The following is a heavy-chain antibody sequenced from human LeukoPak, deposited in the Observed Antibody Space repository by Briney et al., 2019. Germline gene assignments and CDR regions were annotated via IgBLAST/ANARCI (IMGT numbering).Heavy chain of an antibody. Sequence: SETLSLTCTVPGYSISSGYYWGWIRQPPGKGLEWIGSIYHSGSTYYNPSLKSRVTISVDTSKNQFSLKLSSVTAADTAVYYCARDKLWFGELYGRGNWFDPWGQGTLVTVSS. V-gene: IGHV4-38-2*02. J-gene: IGHJ5*02. CDR1: GYSISSGYY. CDR2: IYHSGST. D-gene: IGHD3-10*01. CDR3: ARDKLWFGELYGRGNWFDP.